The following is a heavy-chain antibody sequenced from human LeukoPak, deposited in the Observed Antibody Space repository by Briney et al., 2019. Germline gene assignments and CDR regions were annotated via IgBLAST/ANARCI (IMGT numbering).Heavy chain of an antibody. D-gene: IGHD3-9*01. CDR3: ARRYYDILTGYYAYYYGMDV. Sequence: SETLSLTCTVSGGSISSSSYYWGWIRQPPGKGLEWIGSIYYSGSTYYNPSLKSRVTISVDTFKNQFSLKLSSVTAADTAVYYCARRYYDILTGYYAYYYGMDVWGQGTTVTVSS. V-gene: IGHV4-39*01. CDR2: IYYSGST. CDR1: GGSISSSSYY. J-gene: IGHJ6*02.